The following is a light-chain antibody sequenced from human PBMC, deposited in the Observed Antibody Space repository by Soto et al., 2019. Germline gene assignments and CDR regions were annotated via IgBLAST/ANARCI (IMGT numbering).Light chain of an antibody. CDR3: MQGSHWPPWT. CDR1: QSLLSSDGNTF. V-gene: IGKV2-30*01. J-gene: IGKJ1*01. Sequence: DVVMTQSLLSLPVTLGQPASISCRSSQSLLSSDGNTFLNWFQQRPGQSPRRLIYKVSNRDSGVPDRFNGSGSGTDFTLKISRVEAEDVGVYYCMQGSHWPPWTFGQGTKVEIK. CDR2: KVS.